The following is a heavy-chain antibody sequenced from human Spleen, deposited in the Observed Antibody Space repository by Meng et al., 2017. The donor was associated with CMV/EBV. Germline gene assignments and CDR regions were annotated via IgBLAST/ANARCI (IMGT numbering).Heavy chain of an antibody. V-gene: IGHV1-2*02. CDR3: ARDLFVRGDSGVWYYYFDS. Sequence: ASVKVSCKASGYTFTGYYMHWVRQAPGQGLEWMGWINPNSGGTNYAQKFQGRVTMTRDTSISTAYMELSGLRSDDTAVYFCARDLFVRGDSGVWYYYFDSWGQGTLVTVSS. D-gene: IGHD6-19*01. CDR2: INPNSGGT. J-gene: IGHJ4*02. CDR1: GYTFTGYY.